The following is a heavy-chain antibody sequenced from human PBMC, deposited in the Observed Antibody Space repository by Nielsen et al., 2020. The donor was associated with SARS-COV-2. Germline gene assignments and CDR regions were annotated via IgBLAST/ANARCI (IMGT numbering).Heavy chain of an antibody. CDR1: GVSISSGGYY. CDR2: IYYSGST. CDR3: ARGDTAMCDY. Sequence: SETLSLTCSVSGVSISSGGYYWSWIRQHPGKGLLWIGYIYYSGSTYYNPSLKSRVTISVDTSKNQFSLKLSSVTAADTAVYYCARGDTAMCDYWGQGTLVTVSS. J-gene: IGHJ4*02. V-gene: IGHV4-31*03. D-gene: IGHD5-18*01.